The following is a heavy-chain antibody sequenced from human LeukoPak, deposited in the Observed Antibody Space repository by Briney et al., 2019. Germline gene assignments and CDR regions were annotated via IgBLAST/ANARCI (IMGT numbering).Heavy chain of an antibody. CDR2: IYYSGST. Sequence: SETLSLTCTVSGGSISSYYWSWIRQPPGKGLEWIGYIYYSGSTNYNPSLKSRVTISVDTSTNQFSLKLSSVTAADTAVYYCARAPYYDFWSGYYFDYWGQGTLVTVSS. V-gene: IGHV4-59*01. CDR1: GGSISSYY. CDR3: ARAPYYDFWSGYYFDY. J-gene: IGHJ4*02. D-gene: IGHD3-3*01.